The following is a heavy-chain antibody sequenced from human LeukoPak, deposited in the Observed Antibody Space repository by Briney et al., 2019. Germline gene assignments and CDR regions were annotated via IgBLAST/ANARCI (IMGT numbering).Heavy chain of an antibody. V-gene: IGHV1-18*01. Sequence: ASVKVSCKASGYTFTSYGISWVRQAPGQGLEWMGWISAYNGNTNYAQKLQGRVTMTTDISTSTAYMELRSLRSDDTAVYYCARNGDQLLHPYNWFDPWGQGTLVTVSS. J-gene: IGHJ5*02. CDR3: ARNGDQLLHPYNWFDP. CDR2: ISAYNGNT. CDR1: GYTFTSYG. D-gene: IGHD2-2*01.